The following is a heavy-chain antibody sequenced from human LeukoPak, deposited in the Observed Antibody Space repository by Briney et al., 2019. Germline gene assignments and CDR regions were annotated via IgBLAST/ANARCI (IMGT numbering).Heavy chain of an antibody. CDR3: ARVTVVVTAILYYYYGMDV. Sequence: ASVKVSCKASGGTFSSYAISWVRQAPGQGLEWMGGIIPILGTANYAQKFQGRVTITADESTSTAYMELSSLRSEDTAVYYCARVTVVVTAILYYYYGMDVWGQGTTVTVSS. CDR1: GGTFSSYA. V-gene: IGHV1-69*13. CDR2: IIPILGTA. J-gene: IGHJ6*02. D-gene: IGHD2-21*02.